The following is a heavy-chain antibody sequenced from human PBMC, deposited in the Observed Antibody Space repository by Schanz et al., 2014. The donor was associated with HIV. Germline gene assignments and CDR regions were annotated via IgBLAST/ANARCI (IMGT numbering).Heavy chain of an antibody. J-gene: IGHJ6*02. CDR3: AKGARAHKVTTGVDV. Sequence: QVQLVESGGGVVQPGKSLRLSCVASGFTFSSYGMHWVRQAPGKGLEWVAVISFDGGEKHYADSAKGRFTISRDNSKNTLYLQMNSLRAEDTAVYYCAKGARAHKVTTGVDVWGPGTTVTVSS. V-gene: IGHV3-30*18. D-gene: IGHD4-17*01. CDR2: ISFDGGEK. CDR1: GFTFSSYG.